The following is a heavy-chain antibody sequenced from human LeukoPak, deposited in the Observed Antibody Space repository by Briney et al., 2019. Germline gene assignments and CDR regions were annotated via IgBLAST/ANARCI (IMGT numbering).Heavy chain of an antibody. D-gene: IGHD6-19*01. J-gene: IGHJ4*02. V-gene: IGHV3-30*04. CDR1: GFTFSSYA. CDR3: ASRAIAVANA. Sequence: GGSLRLSCAASGFTFSSYAMHWVRQAPGKGLEWVAVISYDGSNKYYADSVKGRFTISRDNSKNTLYLQMNSLRAEDTAVYYCASRAIAVANARGQGTLVTVSS. CDR2: ISYDGSNK.